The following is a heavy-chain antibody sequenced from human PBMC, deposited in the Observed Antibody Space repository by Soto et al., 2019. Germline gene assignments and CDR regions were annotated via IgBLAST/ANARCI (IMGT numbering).Heavy chain of an antibody. J-gene: IGHJ4*02. D-gene: IGHD2-2*01. V-gene: IGHV3-23*01. Sequence: GGSLRLSCAASGFTFSSYAMSWVRQAPGKGLEWVSAISGSGGSTYYADSVKGRFTISRDNSKNTLYLQMNSLRAEDTAVYYCANDVLGYCSSTSCYHNDYWGRGTLVTI. CDR3: ANDVLGYCSSTSCYHNDY. CDR2: ISGSGGST. CDR1: GFTFSSYA.